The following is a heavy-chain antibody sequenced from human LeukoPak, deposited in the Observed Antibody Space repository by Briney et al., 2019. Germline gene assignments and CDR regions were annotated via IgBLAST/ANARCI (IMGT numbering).Heavy chain of an antibody. CDR2: ITDTGTT. Sequence: SCXASGLPFSTCXXYWVRXAPGXXXEXXXTITDTGTTYYADSVKGRFTISRDNSKNTLHLQMSSLGVEDTAIYYCASRPPPYQLAPLDFWGQGILVTVSS. J-gene: IGHJ4*02. D-gene: IGHD1-14*01. CDR1: GLPFSTCX. CDR3: ASRPPPYQLAPLDF. V-gene: IGHV3-23*01.